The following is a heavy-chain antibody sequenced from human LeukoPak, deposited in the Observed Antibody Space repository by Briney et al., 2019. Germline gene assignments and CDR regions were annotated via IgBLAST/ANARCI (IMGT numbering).Heavy chain of an antibody. D-gene: IGHD5-12*01. CDR2: INHSGST. V-gene: IGHV4-34*01. CDR1: GGSFSGYY. J-gene: IGHJ4*02. CDR3: ARRNAPSGYEIDY. Sequence: SETLSLTCAVYGGSFSGYYWSWIRQPPGKGLEWIGEINHSGSTNYNLSLKSRVTISVDTSKNQFSLKLSSVTAADTAVYYCARRNAPSGYEIDYWGQGTLVTVSS.